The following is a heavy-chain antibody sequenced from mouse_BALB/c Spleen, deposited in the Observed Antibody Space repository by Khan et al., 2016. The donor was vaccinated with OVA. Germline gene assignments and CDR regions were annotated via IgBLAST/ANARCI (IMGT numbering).Heavy chain of an antibody. CDR1: GFSLTSYG. J-gene: IGHJ3*01. V-gene: IGHV2-3*01. CDR2: IWGDGST. D-gene: IGHD1-1*01. Sequence: QMQLEESGPGLVAPSQSLSITCTVSGFSLTSYGVGWVRQPPGKGLEWLGVIWGDGSTNYHSALISRLNINKDNSKRQVFLKLNSLQTDDTATYYCAIYYYGRAWFAYWGQGTLVTVSA. CDR3: AIYYYGRAWFAY.